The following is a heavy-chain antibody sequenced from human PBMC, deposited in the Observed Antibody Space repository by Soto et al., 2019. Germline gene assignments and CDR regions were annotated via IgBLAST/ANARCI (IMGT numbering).Heavy chain of an antibody. J-gene: IGHJ4*02. D-gene: IGHD3-22*01. Sequence: SVKVSCKASGGTFSRYALNWVRQAPGQGLEWMGGIIPMFGKANYAQKFQGRVTITADESTSTGHMELRSLISEDTAVYYCARDGTLYDGGAYYYLYWGQGTLVTVSS. CDR2: IIPMFGKA. V-gene: IGHV1-69*13. CDR3: ARDGTLYDGGAYYYLY. CDR1: GGTFSRYA.